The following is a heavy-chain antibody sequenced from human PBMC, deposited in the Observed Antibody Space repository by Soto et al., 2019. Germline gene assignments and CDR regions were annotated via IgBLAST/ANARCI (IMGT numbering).Heavy chain of an antibody. V-gene: IGHV4-31*03. J-gene: IGHJ4*02. CDR2: ISYGGRT. CDR1: GGSINSGGYC. Sequence: QVQLQESGPGLVKPSQTLSLTCTVSGGSINSGGYCWSWIRQHPGKGLDWIGCISYGGRTSYNPSLKSGVTISVDASKNPFLLKLPSVTAADSAVYYCSRGILGWGQGALITVSS. CDR3: SRGILG. D-gene: IGHD5-18*01.